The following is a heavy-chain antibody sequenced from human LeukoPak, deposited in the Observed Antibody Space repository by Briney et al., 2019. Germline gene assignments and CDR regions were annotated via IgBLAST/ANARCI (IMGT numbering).Heavy chain of an antibody. Sequence: PSETLSLTCAVYGGSFSGYYWSWIRQPPGKGLERIGEINHSGSTNYNPSLKSRVTISVDTSKNQFSLKLSSVTAADTAVYFCARALSVRHYDHLTGLGRRGYYYMDVWGKGTTVTISS. J-gene: IGHJ6*03. CDR1: GGSFSGYY. CDR2: INHSGST. V-gene: IGHV4-34*01. D-gene: IGHD3-9*01. CDR3: ARALSVRHYDHLTGLGRRGYYYMDV.